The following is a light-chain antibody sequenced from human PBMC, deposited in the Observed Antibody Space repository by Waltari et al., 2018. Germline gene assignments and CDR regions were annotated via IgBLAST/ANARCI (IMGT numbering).Light chain of an antibody. V-gene: IGLV2-14*01. CDR1: SSDIGDYI. Sequence: QSALTQPASVSGSPGQSITISCTGISSDIGDYIVSWYQHHPSKAPKLVIYEVGSRPPGVSNRFPGSKSGNPASLTMSGLQAEDEADYYCLSYTTSDILGVFGGGTKLTVL. CDR2: EVG. CDR3: LSYTTSDILGV. J-gene: IGLJ3*02.